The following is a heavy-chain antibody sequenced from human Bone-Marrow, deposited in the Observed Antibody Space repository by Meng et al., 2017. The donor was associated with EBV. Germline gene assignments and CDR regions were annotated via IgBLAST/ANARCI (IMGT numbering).Heavy chain of an antibody. CDR3: ARPPTGRGSYLDY. V-gene: IGHV4-34*01. CDR1: GGSFSGYY. D-gene: IGHD3-16*01. Sequence: VPLQQWGAGLLQPSEPLSLACAVYGGSFSGYYCSWIRQPPGKGVEWIGEINHSGSTNYNPSLKSRVTISVDTSKNQFSLKLSSVTAADTAVYYCARPPTGRGSYLDYWGQGTLVTVSS. J-gene: IGHJ4*02. CDR2: INHSGST.